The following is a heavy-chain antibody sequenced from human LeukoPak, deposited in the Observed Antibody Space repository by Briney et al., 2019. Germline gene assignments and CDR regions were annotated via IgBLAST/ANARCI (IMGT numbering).Heavy chain of an antibody. Sequence: GGSLRLSCAASGFTFSSYEMNWVRQAPGKGLEWVSYISSGSSTIYYADSVKGRFTIFRDNAKNSQYLQMNSLRDEDTAVYYCARSRGGWFDPWGQGTLVTVSS. CDR2: ISSGSSTI. CDR1: GFTFSSYE. V-gene: IGHV3-48*03. J-gene: IGHJ5*02. D-gene: IGHD3-10*01. CDR3: ARSRGGWFDP.